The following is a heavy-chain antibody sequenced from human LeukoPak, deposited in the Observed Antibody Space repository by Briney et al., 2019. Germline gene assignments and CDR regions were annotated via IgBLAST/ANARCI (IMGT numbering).Heavy chain of an antibody. CDR3: AREGHNYYDSSGYYYRWFDP. J-gene: IGHJ5*02. D-gene: IGHD3-22*01. Sequence: SQTLSLTCTVSGGSISSGGYYWSWIRQPPGKGLEGIGYIYYSGSTNYNPSLKSRVTISVDTSKNQFSLKLSSVTAADTAVYYCAREGHNYYDSSGYYYRWFDPWGQGTLVTVSS. CDR1: GGSISSGGYY. CDR2: IYYSGST. V-gene: IGHV4-61*08.